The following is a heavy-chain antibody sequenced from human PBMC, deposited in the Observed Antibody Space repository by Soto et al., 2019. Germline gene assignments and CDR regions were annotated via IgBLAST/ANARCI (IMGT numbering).Heavy chain of an antibody. D-gene: IGHD6-6*01. CDR3: ARDLSSEYSTPIGY. J-gene: IGHJ4*02. CDR2: IIPIFGTA. Sequence: GASVKVSCKASGGTFSSYAISWVRQAPGQGLEWMGGIIPIFGTANYAQKFQGRVTITADESTSTAYMELSSLRSEDTAVYYCARDLSSEYSTPIGYWGQGSQVTGSS. CDR1: GGTFSSYA. V-gene: IGHV1-69*13.